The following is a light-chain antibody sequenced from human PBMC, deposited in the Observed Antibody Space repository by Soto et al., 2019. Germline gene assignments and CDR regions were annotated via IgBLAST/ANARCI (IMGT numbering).Light chain of an antibody. CDR3: QQYGSSPHTWT. CDR1: QSVSSSY. Sequence: EIVMTQSPATLSVSPGERATLSCRASQSVSSSYLAWYQQKPGQAPRLLIYGASSRATGIPDRFSGSGSGTDFTLTISRLEPEDFAVYYCQQYGSSPHTWTFGQGTKVDIK. V-gene: IGKV3-20*01. J-gene: IGKJ1*01. CDR2: GAS.